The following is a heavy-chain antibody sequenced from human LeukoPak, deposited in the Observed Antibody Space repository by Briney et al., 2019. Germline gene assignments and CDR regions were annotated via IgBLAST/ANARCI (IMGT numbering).Heavy chain of an antibody. CDR3: ARVAEAAAFDY. CDR1: GCTFSSYS. Sequence: GGSLRLSCAASGCTFSSYSMDWVREAPGKGLEWVSSISSNSRYTYYADSVKGRFTISRDNAKSSLYLQMNSLRADDTAVYYCARVAEAAAFDYWGQGTLVTVSS. J-gene: IGHJ4*02. V-gene: IGHV3-21*01. D-gene: IGHD6-13*01. CDR2: ISSNSRYT.